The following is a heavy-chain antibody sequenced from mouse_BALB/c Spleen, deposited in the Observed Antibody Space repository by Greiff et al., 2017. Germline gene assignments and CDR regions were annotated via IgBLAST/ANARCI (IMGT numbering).Heavy chain of an antibody. CDR2: ISSGGSYT. Sequence: EVKLMESGGGLVQPGGSLKLSCAASGFTFSSYAMSWVRQTPEKRLEWVATISSGGSYTYYPDSVKGRFTISRDNAKNTLYLQMSSLRSEDTAMYYCARRGYDYAYFDYWGQGTTLTVSS. CDR1: GFTFSSYA. J-gene: IGHJ2*01. CDR3: ARRGYDYAYFDY. V-gene: IGHV5-9-3*01. D-gene: IGHD2-4*01.